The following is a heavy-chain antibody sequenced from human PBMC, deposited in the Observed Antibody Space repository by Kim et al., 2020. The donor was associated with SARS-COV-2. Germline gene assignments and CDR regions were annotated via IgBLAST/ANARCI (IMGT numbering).Heavy chain of an antibody. CDR3: AKSSWIQQWLHPIFDP. CDR1: GFTFSSYA. Sequence: GGSLRLSCAASGFTFSSYAMHWVRQAPGKGLEWVAVISYDGSNKYYADSVKGRLTISRDNSKNTVYLQMNSLRAEDTAVYHCAKSSWIQQWLHPIFDPWGQGTLVTVSS. V-gene: IGHV3-30*18. J-gene: IGHJ5*02. D-gene: IGHD5-18*01. CDR2: ISYDGSNK.